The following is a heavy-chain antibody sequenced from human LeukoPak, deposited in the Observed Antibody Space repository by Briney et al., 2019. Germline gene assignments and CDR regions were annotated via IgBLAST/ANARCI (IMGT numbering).Heavy chain of an antibody. V-gene: IGHV3-30-3*01. Sequence: PGGSLRLSCAASGFTFSSYAMHWVRQAPGKGLEWVAVISYDGSNRYYADSVKGRFTISRDNSKNTLYLQMNSLRAEDTAVYYCARAGNHIAAAGLDYWGQGTLVTVSS. J-gene: IGHJ4*02. CDR2: ISYDGSNR. D-gene: IGHD6-13*01. CDR3: ARAGNHIAAAGLDY. CDR1: GFTFSSYA.